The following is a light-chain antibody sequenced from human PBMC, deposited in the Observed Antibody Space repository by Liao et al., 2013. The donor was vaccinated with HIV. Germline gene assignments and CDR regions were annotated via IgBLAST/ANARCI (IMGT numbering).Light chain of an antibody. V-gene: IGLV3-1*01. CDR2: QDT. CDR1: KVGDKY. Sequence: SYELTQPPSVSVSPGQTATITCSGDKVGDKYVSWNQQRPGQSPVLVIYQDTKRPSGIPERFTGSNSGDTATLTISGTQALDEADYYCQTWDSSTPVFGGGTKLTVL. J-gene: IGLJ3*02. CDR3: QTWDSSTPV.